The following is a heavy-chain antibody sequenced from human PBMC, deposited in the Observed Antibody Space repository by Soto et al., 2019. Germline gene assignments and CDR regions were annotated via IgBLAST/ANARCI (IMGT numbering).Heavy chain of an antibody. V-gene: IGHV3-23*01. CDR1: GFTFSSYA. CDR3: AKDVVLVARYYHYGMDV. D-gene: IGHD5-12*01. Sequence: GGSLRLSCAASGFTFSSYAMSWVRQAPGKGLEWVSAISGSGGSTYYADSVKGRFTISRDNSKNTLYLQMNSLRAEDTAVYYCAKDVVLVARYYHYGMDVWGPAPTVT. J-gene: IGHJ6*02. CDR2: ISGSGGST.